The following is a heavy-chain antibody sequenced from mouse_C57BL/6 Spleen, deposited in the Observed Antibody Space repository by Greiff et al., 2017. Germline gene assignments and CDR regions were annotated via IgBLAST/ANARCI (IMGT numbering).Heavy chain of an antibody. V-gene: IGHV5-17*01. Sequence: EVQGVESGGGLVKPGGSLKLSCAASGFTFSDYGMHWVRQAPEKGLEWVAYISSGSSTIYYADTVKGRFTISRDNAKNTLFLQMTSLRSEDTAMYYCARRYYGSSPYAMDYWGQGTSVTVSS. CDR1: GFTFSDYG. CDR3: ARRYYGSSPYAMDY. J-gene: IGHJ4*01. CDR2: ISSGSSTI. D-gene: IGHD1-1*01.